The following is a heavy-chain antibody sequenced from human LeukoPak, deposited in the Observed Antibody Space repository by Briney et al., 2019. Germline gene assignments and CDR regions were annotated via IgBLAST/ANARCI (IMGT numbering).Heavy chain of an antibody. J-gene: IGHJ4*02. Sequence: ASVKVSCKASRYTFTGYYMHWVRQAPGQGLEWMGWINPNSGGTNYAQKFQGRVTMTRDTSISTAYMELSRLRSDDTAVYYCARLGSIVGATTLDYWGQGTLVTVSS. CDR1: RYTFTGYY. D-gene: IGHD1-26*01. V-gene: IGHV1-2*02. CDR3: ARLGSIVGATTLDY. CDR2: INPNSGGT.